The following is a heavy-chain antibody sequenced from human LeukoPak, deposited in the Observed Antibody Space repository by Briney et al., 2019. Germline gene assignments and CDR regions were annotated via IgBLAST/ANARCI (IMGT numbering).Heavy chain of an antibody. CDR3: ARFSSTPD. CDR1: GFTFSSHA. J-gene: IGHJ4*02. Sequence: GGSLRLSCAASGFTFSSHAMSWVRQAPGKGLEWVAVISYDGSNKYYADSVKGRFTISRDNSKNTLYLQMNSLRAEDTAVYYCARFSSTPDWGQGTLVTVSS. V-gene: IGHV3-30-3*01. CDR2: ISYDGSNK. D-gene: IGHD6-6*01.